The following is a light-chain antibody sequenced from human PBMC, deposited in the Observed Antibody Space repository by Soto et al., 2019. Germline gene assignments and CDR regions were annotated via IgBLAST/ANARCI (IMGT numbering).Light chain of an antibody. Sequence: DVRMTQSPSSLSASVGDTITITCRASRTINTYLNWFQQKPGEPPRLLIYGASTLHDGVPSGFSGSGSGADFTLTISGLQXXDFASYHCQQTYSDISFGGGTKVDIK. CDR1: RTINTY. V-gene: IGKV1-39*01. CDR3: QQTYSDIS. J-gene: IGKJ4*01. CDR2: GAS.